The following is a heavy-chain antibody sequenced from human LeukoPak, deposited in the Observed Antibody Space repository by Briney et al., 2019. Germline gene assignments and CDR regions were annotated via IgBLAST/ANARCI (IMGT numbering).Heavy chain of an antibody. CDR3: ARGGSYYGSGSYAVDI. CDR1: GFTFSNYW. CDR2: INSDGSST. J-gene: IGHJ3*02. Sequence: LAGGSLRLSCAASGFTFSNYWMHWVRQAPGKGLVWVSRINSDGSSTSYADSVKGRFTISRDNAKNTLYLQMNSLRAEDTAVYYCARGGSYYGSGSYAVDIWGQGTMVTVSS. D-gene: IGHD3-10*01. V-gene: IGHV3-74*01.